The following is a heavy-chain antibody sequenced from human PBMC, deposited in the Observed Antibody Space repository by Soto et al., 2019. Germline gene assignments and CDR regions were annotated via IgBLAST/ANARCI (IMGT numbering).Heavy chain of an antibody. J-gene: IGHJ4*02. Sequence: GGSLRLSCAASGFTFSDYWMSWVRQAPGKGLEWVANIKQDGSDKYYADSVNGRFTISRDNAKNSLHLQMNSLRDEDSAVYYCARDGVITFGGVIVLDYWGQATLVTVSS. CDR1: GFTFSDYW. CDR2: IKQDGSDK. V-gene: IGHV3-7*01. D-gene: IGHD3-16*02. CDR3: ARDGVITFGGVIVLDY.